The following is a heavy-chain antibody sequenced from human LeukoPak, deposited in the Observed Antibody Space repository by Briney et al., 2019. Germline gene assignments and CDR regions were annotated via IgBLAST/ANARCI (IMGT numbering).Heavy chain of an antibody. V-gene: IGHV3-11*01. J-gene: IGHJ6*03. CDR1: GFTFSDYY. CDR3: ARDAGGYYYMDV. Sequence: GGSLRLSCAASGFTFSDYYMSWIRQAPGKGLEWVSYMSSSGSSIYYADSVKGRFTISRDNATNSLYLQMNSLRADDTAVYYFARDAGGYYYMDVWGKGTTVTVSS. CDR2: MSSSGSSI.